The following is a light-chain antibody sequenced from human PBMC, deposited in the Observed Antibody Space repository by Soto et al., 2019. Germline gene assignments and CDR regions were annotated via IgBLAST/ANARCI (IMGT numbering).Light chain of an antibody. CDR3: QQYGSSPT. Sequence: EIVLTQSPATLSLSPGERATLSCRASQSVSSNLAWYQQKPGQAPRLLIYDAFNTATGIPDRFSGGGSGTDFTLTIRRLEPEDFAVYYCQQYGSSPTFGQGTKVDIK. CDR2: DAF. J-gene: IGKJ1*01. CDR1: QSVSSN. V-gene: IGKV3-20*01.